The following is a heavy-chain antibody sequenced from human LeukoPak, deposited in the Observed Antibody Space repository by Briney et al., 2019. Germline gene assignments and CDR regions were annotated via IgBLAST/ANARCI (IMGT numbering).Heavy chain of an antibody. J-gene: IGHJ3*02. D-gene: IGHD3-9*01. CDR3: ARGHKYYDILTGYYNPRAFDI. CDR2: INHSGST. V-gene: IGHV4-39*07. Sequence: SETLSLTCTVSGGSISSSSYYWGWIRQPPGKGLEWIGEINHSGSTNYNPSLKSRVTISVDTSKNQFSLKLSSVTAADTAVYYCARGHKYYDILTGYYNPRAFDIWGQGTMVTVSS. CDR1: GGSISSSSYY.